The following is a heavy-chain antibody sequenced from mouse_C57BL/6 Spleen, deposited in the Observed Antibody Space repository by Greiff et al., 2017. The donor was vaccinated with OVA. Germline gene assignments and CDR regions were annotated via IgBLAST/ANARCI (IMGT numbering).Heavy chain of an antibody. D-gene: IGHD2-1*01. V-gene: IGHV1-82*01. CDR3: ARFYYGNYVAMDY. CDR1: GYAFRSSW. J-gene: IGHJ4*01. Sequence: VQLQQSGPELVKPGASVKISCKASGYAFRSSWMNWVKQRPGTGLEWIGRIYPGDGDTNYNGKFKGKATLTADKSSSTAYMQLSSLTSEDSAVYFCARFYYGNYVAMDYWGQGTSVTVSS. CDR2: IYPGDGDT.